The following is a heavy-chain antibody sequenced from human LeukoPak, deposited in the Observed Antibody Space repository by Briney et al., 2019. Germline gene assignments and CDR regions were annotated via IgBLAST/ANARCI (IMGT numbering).Heavy chain of an antibody. CDR1: GFTFSNYA. V-gene: IGHV3-23*01. CDR3: ARNWGFYYDAHNY. D-gene: IGHD3-22*01. Sequence: GGSLRLSCAASGFTFSNYAMSWVRQAPGKGLEWVSVISGSGGSAYYADSVKGRFTISRDKSKSTLYLQMNTLRAEDTAVYYCARNWGFYYDAHNYWGQGTLVTVSS. J-gene: IGHJ4*02. CDR2: ISGSGGSA.